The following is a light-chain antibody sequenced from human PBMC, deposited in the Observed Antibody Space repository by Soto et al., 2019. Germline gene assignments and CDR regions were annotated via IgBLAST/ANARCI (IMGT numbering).Light chain of an antibody. Sequence: QSVLTQPPSVSGAPGQRVTISCTGSSSNIGAGYDVHWYQQFPGTAPKLLIYGNSNRPSGVPDRFSGSKSGTSASLAITGLQAEEEADYYCQSYDSSLSGVVFGGGTQLTVL. CDR1: SSNIGAGYD. CDR3: QSYDSSLSGVV. CDR2: GNS. J-gene: IGLJ2*01. V-gene: IGLV1-40*01.